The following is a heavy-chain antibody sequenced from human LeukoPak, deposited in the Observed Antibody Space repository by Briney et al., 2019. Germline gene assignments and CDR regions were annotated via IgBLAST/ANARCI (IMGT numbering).Heavy chain of an antibody. J-gene: IGHJ4*02. D-gene: IGHD2-21*01. V-gene: IGHV4-38-2*02. CDR3: ARNHLFLHHTDY. CDR2: SDHSGST. CDR1: GYSISSGYF. Sequence: SETLSLTCTVSGYSISSGYFCGWIRPPPGKGLEWIGISDHSGSTYYNPSLKSRVTISVDTSKNPLYLKMSTVTAADTAVYYCARNHLFLHHTDYWGQGSLVTVSS.